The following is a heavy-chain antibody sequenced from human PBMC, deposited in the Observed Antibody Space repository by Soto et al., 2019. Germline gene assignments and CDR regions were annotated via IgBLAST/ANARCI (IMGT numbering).Heavy chain of an antibody. CDR2: IYYSGST. D-gene: IGHD2-21*01. CDR1: GGSISSYY. V-gene: IGHV4-59*01. J-gene: IGHJ4*02. Sequence: SETLSLTCTVSGGSISSYYWSWIRQPPGKGLEWIGYIYYSGSTNYNPSLKSRVTISVDTSKNQFSLKLSSVTAADTAVYYCARDPWGDSRYFDYWGQGTLVTVSS. CDR3: ARDPWGDSRYFDY.